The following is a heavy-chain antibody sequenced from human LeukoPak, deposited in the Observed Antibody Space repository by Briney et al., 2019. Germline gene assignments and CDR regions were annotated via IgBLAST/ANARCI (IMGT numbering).Heavy chain of an antibody. J-gene: IGHJ3*02. CDR1: GGTFSSYA. CDR3: AGDQDDSSGYYWEVAFDI. Sequence: SVKVSCKASGGTFSSYAISWVRQAPGQGLEWMGRIIPIFGTANYAQKFQGRVTITTDESTSTAYMELSSPRSEDTAVYYCAGDQDDSSGYYWEVAFDIWGQGTMVTVSS. D-gene: IGHD3-22*01. CDR2: IIPIFGTA. V-gene: IGHV1-69*05.